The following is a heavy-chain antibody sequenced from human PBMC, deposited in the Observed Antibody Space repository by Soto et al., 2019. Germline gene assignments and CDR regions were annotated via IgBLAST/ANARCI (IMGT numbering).Heavy chain of an antibody. V-gene: IGHV1-18*01. CDR2: ISAYNGNT. D-gene: IGHD6-19*01. CDR3: AILAVAVAGEGGTWWLNY. CDR1: GYTFTSYG. Sequence: GGTVKVSCKASGYTFTSYGISWVRQAPGQGLEWMGWISAYNGNTNYAQKLQGRVTMTTDTSTSTAYMELRSLRSDDTAVYYCAILAVAVAGEGGTWWLNYWGQGTLVTVSS. J-gene: IGHJ4*02.